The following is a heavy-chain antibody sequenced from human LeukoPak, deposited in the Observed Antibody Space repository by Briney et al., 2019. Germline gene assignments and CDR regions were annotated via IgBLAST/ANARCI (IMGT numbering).Heavy chain of an antibody. J-gene: IGHJ5*02. CDR1: GGTFSSYA. Sequence: SVKVSCKASGGTFSSYAISWVRQAPGQGLEWMGGIIPIFGTANYAQKFQGRVTITADESTSTAYMELSSLRSEDTAVYYCARVKVWLRAAYNWFDPWGQGTLVTVSS. CDR2: IIPIFGTA. V-gene: IGHV1-69*01. CDR3: ARVKVWLRAAYNWFDP. D-gene: IGHD5-12*01.